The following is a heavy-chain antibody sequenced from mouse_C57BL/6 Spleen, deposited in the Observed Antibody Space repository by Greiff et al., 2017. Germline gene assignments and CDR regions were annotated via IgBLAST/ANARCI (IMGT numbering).Heavy chain of an antibody. CDR2: IDPSDSYT. CDR1: GYTFTSYW. Sequence: QVQLKQPGAELVKPGASVKLSCKASGYTFTSYWMQWVKQRPGQGLEWIGEIDPSDSYTNYNQKFKGKATLTVDTSSSTAYMQLSSLTSEDSAVYYCASPNWEGYWGQGTTLTVSS. D-gene: IGHD4-1*01. J-gene: IGHJ2*01. V-gene: IGHV1-50*01. CDR3: ASPNWEGY.